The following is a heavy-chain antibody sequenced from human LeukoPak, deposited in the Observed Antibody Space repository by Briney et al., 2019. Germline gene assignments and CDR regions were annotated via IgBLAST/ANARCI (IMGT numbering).Heavy chain of an antibody. CDR1: GGSISSSSYY. J-gene: IGHJ4*02. Sequence: SETLSLTCTVSGGSISSSSYYWGWIRQPPGKGLEWIGSIYYSGSTYYNPSLKSRVTISVDTSKNQFSLKLSSVTAADPAVYYCARTYSGSYFFDYWGQGTLVTVSS. D-gene: IGHD1-26*01. CDR3: ARTYSGSYFFDY. CDR2: IYYSGST. V-gene: IGHV4-39*07.